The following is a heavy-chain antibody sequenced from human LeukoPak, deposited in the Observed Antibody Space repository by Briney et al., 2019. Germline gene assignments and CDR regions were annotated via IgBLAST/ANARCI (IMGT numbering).Heavy chain of an antibody. J-gene: IGHJ6*03. CDR1: GYTFPGYY. D-gene: IGHD6-19*01. CDR3: ARDAGGWYYYYYMDV. CDR2: INPNSGGT. Sequence: ASVKVSCKASGYTFPGYYMHWVRQAPGQGLEWMGRINPNSGGTNYAQKFQGRVTMTRDTSISTAYMELSRLRSDDTAVYYCARDAGGWYYYYYMDVWGKGTTVTVSS. V-gene: IGHV1-2*06.